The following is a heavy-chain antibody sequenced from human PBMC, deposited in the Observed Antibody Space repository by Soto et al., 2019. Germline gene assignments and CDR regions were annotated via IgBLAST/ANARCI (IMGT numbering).Heavy chain of an antibody. CDR3: VKGGYSYGYSAFDI. CDR1: GFIFSSYT. D-gene: IGHD5-18*01. V-gene: IGHV3-64D*06. Sequence: EVQLVESGGGLVQPGGSLRLSCSASGFIFSSYTIYWVRQAPGRRLEYVSAISGNGGITYYADSVKGRFTISRDNSKKTLYLQTTSLRAEDTAVHYCVKGGYSYGYSAFDIWGQGTMVTVSS. CDR2: ISGNGGIT. J-gene: IGHJ3*02.